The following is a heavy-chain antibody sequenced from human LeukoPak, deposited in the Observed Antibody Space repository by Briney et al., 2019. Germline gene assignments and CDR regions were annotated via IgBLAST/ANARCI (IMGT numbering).Heavy chain of an antibody. D-gene: IGHD3-22*01. CDR2: ISSSSSYI. CDR3: ATEDSSGYYGTGPVDY. V-gene: IGHV3-21*01. CDR1: GFTFSSYS. J-gene: IGHJ4*02. Sequence: GGSLRLSCAASGFTFSSYSMNWVRQAPGKGLEWVSSISSSSSYIYYADSVKGRFTISRDNAKNSLYLQMNSLRAEDTAVYYCATEDSSGYYGTGPVDYWGQGTLVTVSS.